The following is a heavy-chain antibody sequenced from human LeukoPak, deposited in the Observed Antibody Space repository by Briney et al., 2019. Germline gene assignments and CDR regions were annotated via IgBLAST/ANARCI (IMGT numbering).Heavy chain of an antibody. CDR3: AKDHGYSSSWDYYFDY. J-gene: IGHJ4*02. V-gene: IGHV4-59*12. D-gene: IGHD6-13*01. Sequence: TSETLSLTCTVSGGSISSYYWSWIRQPPGKGLEWIGYIYYSGSTNYNPSLKSRVTISVDTSKNQFSLKLSSVTAADTAVYYCAKDHGYSSSWDYYFDYWGQGTLVTVSS. CDR1: GGSISSYY. CDR2: IYYSGST.